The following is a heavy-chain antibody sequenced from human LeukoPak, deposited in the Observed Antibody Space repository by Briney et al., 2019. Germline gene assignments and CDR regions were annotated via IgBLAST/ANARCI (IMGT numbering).Heavy chain of an antibody. D-gene: IGHD2/OR15-2a*01. CDR2: IFPSGGEI. Sequence: GGSLRLSCEASGFTFSTFAVIWVRQPPGKGLEWVSSIFPSGGEIHYADSVRGRFTISRDNSKSTLSLQMNSLRAEDTAIYYCATYRQVLLSFESWGQGTLVTVSS. J-gene: IGHJ4*02. CDR3: ATYRQVLLSFES. CDR1: GFTFSTFA. V-gene: IGHV3-23*01.